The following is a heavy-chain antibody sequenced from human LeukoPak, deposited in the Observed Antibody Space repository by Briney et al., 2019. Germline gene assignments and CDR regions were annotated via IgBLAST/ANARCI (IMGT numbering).Heavy chain of an antibody. Sequence: SETLSLTCTVSGYSISSGYYWGWIRQPPGKGLEWIGEINHSGSTNYNPSLKSRVTISVDTSKNQFSLKLSSVTAADTAVYYCARGGRGYSGYDYWGQGTLVAVSS. D-gene: IGHD5-12*01. CDR3: ARGGRGYSGYDY. V-gene: IGHV4-38-2*02. J-gene: IGHJ4*02. CDR2: INHSGST. CDR1: GYSISSGYY.